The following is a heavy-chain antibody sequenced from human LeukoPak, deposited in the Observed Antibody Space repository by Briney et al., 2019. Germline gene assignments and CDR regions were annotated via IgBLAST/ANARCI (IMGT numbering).Heavy chain of an antibody. Sequence: ASVKVSCKASGYTFTGYYMHWVRQAPGQGLEWMGRINPNTGGTNFAQKFQGGVTVTRDTSIGTAYMELSRLRSDDTAFYYCARGKTYAPNTLDYWGQGTLVTVSS. CDR2: INPNTGGT. J-gene: IGHJ4*02. V-gene: IGHV1-2*06. D-gene: IGHD3-16*01. CDR1: GYTFTGYY. CDR3: ARGKTYAPNTLDY.